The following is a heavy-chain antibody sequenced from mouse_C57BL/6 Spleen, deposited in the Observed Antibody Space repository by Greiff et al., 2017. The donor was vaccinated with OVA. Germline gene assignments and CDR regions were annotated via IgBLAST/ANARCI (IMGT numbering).Heavy chain of an antibody. D-gene: IGHD4-1*01. Sequence: VQLQQSVAELVRPGASVKLSCTASGFNFKNTYMHWVKQRPEQGLEWIGRIDPANGNTKYAPKFQGKATLTADTSSNTAYLQLSSLTSEDTAIYYCARPPNWDDTMDYWGQGTSVTVSS. V-gene: IGHV14-3*01. CDR2: IDPANGNT. CDR1: GFNFKNTY. CDR3: ARPPNWDDTMDY. J-gene: IGHJ4*01.